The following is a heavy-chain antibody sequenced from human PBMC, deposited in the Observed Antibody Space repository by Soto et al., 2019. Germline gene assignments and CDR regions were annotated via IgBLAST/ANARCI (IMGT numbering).Heavy chain of an antibody. J-gene: IGHJ6*02. CDR2: IYYRGST. D-gene: IGHD6-13*01. CDR1: GGSISGYY. CDR3: ARQQLLPFYYSLDV. Sequence: SETLSLTCNVSGGSISGYYWSRIRQAPGKGLEYIGYIYYRGSTNYNPSLKSRVTMSVDTSRNQFSLTLNSVTAADTAVYYCARQQLLPFYYSLDVWGQGTTVTVSS. V-gene: IGHV4-59*01.